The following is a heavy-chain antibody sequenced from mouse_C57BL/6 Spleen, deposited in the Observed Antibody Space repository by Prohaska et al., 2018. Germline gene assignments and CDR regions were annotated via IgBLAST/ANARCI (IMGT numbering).Heavy chain of an antibody. D-gene: IGHD2-1*01. V-gene: IGHV11-2*01. Sequence: EVQLLETGGGLVQPGGSRGLSCEGSGFTFSGFWMSWVRQTPGKTLEWIGDINSDGSAINYAPSIKDRFTISRDNDKSTLYLQMSNVRSEDTATYFCMRYGNYWYFDVWGTGTTVTVSS. J-gene: IGHJ1*03. CDR3: MRYGNYWYFDV. CDR1: GFTFSGFW. CDR2: INSDGSAI.